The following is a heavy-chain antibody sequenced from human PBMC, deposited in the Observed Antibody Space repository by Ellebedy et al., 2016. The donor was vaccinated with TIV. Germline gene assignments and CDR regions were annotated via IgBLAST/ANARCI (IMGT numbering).Heavy chain of an antibody. D-gene: IGHD5-18*01. Sequence: SETLSLXXTVSDGSIGTYYWTWIRQPPGKGLEWIGYIYHSRCTNYNPSLKGRVTISIDTSRKQFSLKLKSVTAADTAVYYCATQGGRLPGYSWFDPWGQGTLVTVSS. J-gene: IGHJ5*02. CDR3: ATQGGRLPGYSWFDP. CDR1: DGSIGTYY. CDR2: IYHSRCT. V-gene: IGHV4-59*08.